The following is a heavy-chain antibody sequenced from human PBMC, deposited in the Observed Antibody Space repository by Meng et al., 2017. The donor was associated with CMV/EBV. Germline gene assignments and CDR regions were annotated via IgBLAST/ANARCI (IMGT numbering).Heavy chain of an antibody. D-gene: IGHD6-19*01. CDR3: ARDNRIAVADIFDY. CDR2: IYYSGST. V-gene: IGHV4-39*07. CDR1: GGSISSYY. Sequence: SETLSLTCTVSGGSISSYYWSWIRQPPGKGLEWIGSIYYSGSTYYNPSLKSRVTISVDTSKNQFSLKLSSVTAADTAVYYCARDNRIAVADIFDYWGQGTLVTVSS. J-gene: IGHJ4*02.